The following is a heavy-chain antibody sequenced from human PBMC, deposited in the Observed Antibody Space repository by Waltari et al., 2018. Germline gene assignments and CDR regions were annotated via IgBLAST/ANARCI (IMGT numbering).Heavy chain of an antibody. Sequence: HVQLVQSGAEVQKPGASVKVSCKAYGYSFTDYGIPWVRQAPGQGLERMGWIRCYNGNTNQAKKLQGRVTMTTDTSTTTAYRELRSLSSNDTAVYYCARDPGSGDSCHYAFDIWGQGTMVTVSS. V-gene: IGHV1-18*04. J-gene: IGHJ3*02. CDR1: GYSFTDYG. CDR3: ARDPGSGDSCHYAFDI. CDR2: IRCYNGNT. D-gene: IGHD2-15*01.